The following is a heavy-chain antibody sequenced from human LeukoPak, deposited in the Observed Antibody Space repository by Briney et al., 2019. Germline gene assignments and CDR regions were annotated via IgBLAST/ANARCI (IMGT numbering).Heavy chain of an antibody. CDR1: GYTFTGYY. D-gene: IGHD5-18*01. CDR2: IIPIFGTA. CDR3: ARGYSYGSESFDY. J-gene: IGHJ4*02. Sequence: GASVKVSCKASGYTFTGYYMHWVRQAPGQGLEWMGGIIPIFGTANYAQKFQGRVTITADESTSTAYMELSSLRSEDTAVYYCARGYSYGSESFDYWGQGTLVTVSS. V-gene: IGHV1-69*13.